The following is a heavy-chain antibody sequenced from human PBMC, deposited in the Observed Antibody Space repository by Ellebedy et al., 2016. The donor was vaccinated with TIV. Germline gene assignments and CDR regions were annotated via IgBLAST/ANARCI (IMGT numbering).Heavy chain of an antibody. Sequence: GESLKISCAASGFTFSSYAMHWVRQAPGKGLEWVAVISYDGSNKYYADSVKGRFTISRDNSKNTLYLQMNSLRAEDTAVYYCATPEGSYGYGDLNYWGQGTLVTVSS. CDR1: GFTFSSYA. D-gene: IGHD5-18*01. CDR3: ATPEGSYGYGDLNY. J-gene: IGHJ4*02. V-gene: IGHV3-30*01. CDR2: ISYDGSNK.